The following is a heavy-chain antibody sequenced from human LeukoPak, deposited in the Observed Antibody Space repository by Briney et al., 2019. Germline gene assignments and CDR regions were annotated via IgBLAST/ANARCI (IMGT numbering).Heavy chain of an antibody. V-gene: IGHV3-23*01. CDR1: GFTFSSYA. CDR2: ISGSGGST. J-gene: IGHJ4*02. CDR3: ATKLWFARGFDY. Sequence: QPGGSLRLSCAASGFTFSSYAMSWVRQAPGKGLEWVSAISGSGGSTYYADSVKGRFTISRDNSKNTLYLQMNSLRAEDTAVYYCATKLWFARGFDYWGQGTLVTVSS. D-gene: IGHD3-10*01.